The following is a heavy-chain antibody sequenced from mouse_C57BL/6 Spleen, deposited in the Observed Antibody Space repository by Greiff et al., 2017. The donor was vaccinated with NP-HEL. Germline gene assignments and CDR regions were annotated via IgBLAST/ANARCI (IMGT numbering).Heavy chain of an antibody. J-gene: IGHJ4*01. D-gene: IGHD1-1*01. Sequence: QVQLKESGPGLVAPSQSLSITCTVSGFSFTSYGVDWVRQPPGKGLEWLGVIWGGGSTNYNSAPMYRLSISKDNSKSQVFLKMNSLQTDDTAMYYCAKHYYDSSYEGYYAMDYWGQGTSVTVSS. CDR1: GFSFTSYG. CDR3: AKHYYDSSYEGYYAMDY. CDR2: IWGGGST. V-gene: IGHV2-9*01.